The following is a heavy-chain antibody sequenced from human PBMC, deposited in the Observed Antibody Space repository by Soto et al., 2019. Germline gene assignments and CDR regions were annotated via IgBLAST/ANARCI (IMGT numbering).Heavy chain of an antibody. CDR3: SREIFSQSPSLKVYAGANWFDP. V-gene: IGHV1-3*01. CDR1: GYTFTSYV. CDR2: INAGNGNT. Sequence: GASVKVSCKASGYTFTSYVMHWVRQAPGQRLEWMGWINAGNGNTKYSQKFQGRVTTTRDTSASTAYMELSSLRSEDTAVYYCSREIFSQSPSLKVYAGANWFDPWGQGTLVTVSS. J-gene: IGHJ5*02. D-gene: IGHD2-8*01.